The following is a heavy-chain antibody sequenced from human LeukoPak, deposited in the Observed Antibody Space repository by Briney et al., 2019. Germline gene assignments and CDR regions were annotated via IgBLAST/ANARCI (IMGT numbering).Heavy chain of an antibody. J-gene: IGHJ6*02. Sequence: SETLFLTCTVSGGSISSYYWSWIRQPPGKGLEWIGYIYYSGSTNYNPSLKSRVTISVDTYKNQFSLKLNSLTAADTAMYYCARVGGTNYYYYGMDVWGQGTTVTVSS. CDR1: GGSISSYY. CDR3: ARVGGTNYYYYGMDV. V-gene: IGHV4-59*01. CDR2: IYYSGST.